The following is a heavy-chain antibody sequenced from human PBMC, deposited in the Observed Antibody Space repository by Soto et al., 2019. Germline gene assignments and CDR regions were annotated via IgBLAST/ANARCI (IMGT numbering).Heavy chain of an antibody. D-gene: IGHD6-13*01. CDR2: IYSSGST. Sequence: QVQLQESGPGLVKPSETLSLTCTVSGGSISGYYWSWIRQPPGKGLEWIGYIYSSGSTSYNPSLKSRVTISVGTSQNQFSLKLRSVTAADTAVYYCVRDVPGSSYFDYWGQGALVTVSS. CDR1: GGSISGYY. CDR3: VRDVPGSSYFDY. J-gene: IGHJ4*02. V-gene: IGHV4-59*01.